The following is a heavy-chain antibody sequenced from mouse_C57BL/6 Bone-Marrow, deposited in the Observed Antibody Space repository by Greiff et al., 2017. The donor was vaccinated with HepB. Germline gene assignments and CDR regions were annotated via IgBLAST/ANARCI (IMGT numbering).Heavy chain of an antibody. V-gene: IGHV1-81*01. CDR1: GFTFTSYG. J-gene: IGHJ3*01. CDR3: ARYHLAWFAY. Sequence: QVQLKESGAELARPGASVKLSCKASGFTFTSYGISWVKQRTGQGLEWIGEIYPRSGNNYYNEHVKGKATLTADKSSSTAYMELRSLTSEDAAVYFCARYHLAWFAYWGQGTLVTVSA. CDR2: IYPRSGNN.